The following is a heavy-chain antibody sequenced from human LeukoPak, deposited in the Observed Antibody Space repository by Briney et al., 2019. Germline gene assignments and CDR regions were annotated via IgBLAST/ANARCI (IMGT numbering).Heavy chain of an antibody. V-gene: IGHV3-53*01. Sequence: GESLRLSCAVSEFTVSSNYMTWVRQAPGKGLEWVSVIYTDGNTYYAASARGRFTISRDNSKNTVYLQMNNLRAEDTAVYYCTTHSGGYWGQGTLVTVSS. CDR3: TTHSGGY. CDR1: EFTVSSNY. J-gene: IGHJ4*02. D-gene: IGHD3-10*01. CDR2: IYTDGNT.